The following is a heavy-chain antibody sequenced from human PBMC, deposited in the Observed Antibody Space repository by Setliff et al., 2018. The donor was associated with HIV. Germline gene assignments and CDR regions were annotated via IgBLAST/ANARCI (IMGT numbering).Heavy chain of an antibody. CDR3: ARQGAGYYYDSSGYYTGNGFDM. CDR2: FHHSGSA. D-gene: IGHD3-22*01. Sequence: PSETLSLTCAVSGYSISTAYYWAWIRQSPGKGLEWIGGFHHSGSAHYNPSLKSRVTISGQTSKNQFSLTLTSVTAADTAIYYCARQGAGYYYDSSGYYTGNGFDMWGQGTMVTVSS. J-gene: IGHJ3*02. CDR1: GYSISTAYY. V-gene: IGHV4-38-2*01.